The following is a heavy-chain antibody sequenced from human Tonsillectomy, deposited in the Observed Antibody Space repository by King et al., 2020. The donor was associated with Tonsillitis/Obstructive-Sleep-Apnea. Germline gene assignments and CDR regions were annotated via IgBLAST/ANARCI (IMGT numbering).Heavy chain of an antibody. J-gene: IGHJ4*02. Sequence: VQLVESGAEVKKPGASVKVSCKASGYTFTSYDINWVRQATGQGLEGMGWMNPNSGNTGYAQKFQGRVTMTRNTSISTAYMELSSLRSEDTAVYYCARASLSGGGVYYFDYWGQGTLVTVSS. D-gene: IGHD1-26*01. CDR1: GYTFTSYD. V-gene: IGHV1-8*01. CDR2: MNPNSGNT. CDR3: ARASLSGGGVYYFDY.